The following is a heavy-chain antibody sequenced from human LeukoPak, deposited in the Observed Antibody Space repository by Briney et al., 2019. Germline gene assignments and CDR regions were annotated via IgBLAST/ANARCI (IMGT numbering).Heavy chain of an antibody. V-gene: IGHV3-23*01. CDR3: AKRPLITMIVTGYFQH. CDR1: GVSISAGGYS. D-gene: IGHD3-22*01. CDR2: ISGSGGST. Sequence: ETLSLTCAVSGVSISAGGYSWSWVRQAPGKGLEWVSAISGSGGSTYYADSVKGRFTISRDNSKNTLYLQMNSLRAEDTAVYYCAKRPLITMIVTGYFQHWGQGTLVTVSS. J-gene: IGHJ1*01.